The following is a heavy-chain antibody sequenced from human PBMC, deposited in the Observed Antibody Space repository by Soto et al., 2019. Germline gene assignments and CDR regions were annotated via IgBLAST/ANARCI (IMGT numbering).Heavy chain of an antibody. Sequence: EVHLVESGGGLVQPGGSLRLSCVVSGLTFSNYWMSWVRQAPGKGLEWVANINRDGSDTYYVDSVKGRFTISRDNIKNSLYLQMTSRRAEDTAVYYCARPAREWSDPCCANWGQGTLVAVSS. J-gene: IGHJ4*02. D-gene: IGHD3-3*01. V-gene: IGHV3-7*01. CDR1: GLTFSNYW. CDR2: INRDGSDT. CDR3: ARPAREWSDPCCAN.